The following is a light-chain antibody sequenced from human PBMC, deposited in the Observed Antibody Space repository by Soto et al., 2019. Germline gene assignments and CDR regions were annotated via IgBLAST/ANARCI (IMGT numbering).Light chain of an antibody. CDR2: HNS. J-gene: IGLJ1*01. V-gene: IGLV1-40*01. Sequence: SVLTKPPSVSGAPGQRVTISCTGSSSNIGAGYDVHWYQQLPGTAPKLLIYHNSNRPSGVPDRFSGSKSGTSASLAITGLQAEDEADYYCQSYDSSLSGSRVFGTGTKVTVL. CDR1: SSNIGAGYD. CDR3: QSYDSSLSGSRV.